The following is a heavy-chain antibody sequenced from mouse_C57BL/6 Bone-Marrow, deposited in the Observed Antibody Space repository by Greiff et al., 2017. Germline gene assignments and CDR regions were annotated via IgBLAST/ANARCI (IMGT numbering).Heavy chain of an antibody. D-gene: IGHD3-3*01. CDR2: ISNGGSNT. V-gene: IGHV5-12*01. J-gene: IGHJ2*01. Sequence: EVQLVESGGGLVQPGGSLTLSCAASGFTFSDYYLYWVRQTPEQRLEWVAYISNGGSNTYYPDTVKGRFTITRDNAKNTPYLPISSLTSEDTAMYYCARERAGTGWYFDYWGQGTTLTVSS. CDR3: ARERAGTGWYFDY. CDR1: GFTFSDYY.